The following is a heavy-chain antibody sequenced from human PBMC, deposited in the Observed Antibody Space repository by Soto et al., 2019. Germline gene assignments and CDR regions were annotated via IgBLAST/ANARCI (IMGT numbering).Heavy chain of an antibody. D-gene: IGHD6-19*01. V-gene: IGHV4-39*01. J-gene: IGHJ4*02. CDR1: GGSISSSSYY. CDR2: IYYSGST. Sequence: SETLSLTCTVSGGSISSSSYYWGWIRQPPGKGLEWIGSIYYSGSTYYNPSLKSRVTISVDTSKNQFSLKLSSVTAADTAVYYCARQSSGQRLNFDYWGQGTLVTVSS. CDR3: ARQSSGQRLNFDY.